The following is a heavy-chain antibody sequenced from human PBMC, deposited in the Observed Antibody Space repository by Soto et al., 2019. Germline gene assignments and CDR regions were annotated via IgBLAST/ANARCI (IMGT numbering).Heavy chain of an antibody. J-gene: IGHJ4*02. D-gene: IGHD6-19*01. CDR3: AREDGSAWYSDD. V-gene: IGHV1-18*01. CDR1: GFTFTSSA. CDR2: ISAYNGNT. Sequence: GASVKVSCKASGFTFTSSAVQWVRQAPGQGLEWMGWISAYNGNTNYAQKLQGRVTMTTDTSTSTAYMELRSLRSDDTAVYYCAREDGSAWYSDDWDQGTLVSVAS.